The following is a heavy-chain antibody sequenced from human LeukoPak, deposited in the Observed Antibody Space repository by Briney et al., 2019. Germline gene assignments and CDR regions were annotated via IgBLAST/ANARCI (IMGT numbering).Heavy chain of an antibody. CDR3: ARGVVVVVADDAFDI. CDR1: VGTFSSYA. CDR2: IIPIFGTA. Sequence: ASVKVSCKASVGTFSSYAISWVRQAPGQGLEWMGRIIPIFGTANYAQKFQGRVTITTDESTSTAYVELSSLRSEDTAVYYCARGVVVVVADDAFDIWGQGTMVTVSS. V-gene: IGHV1-69*05. D-gene: IGHD2-15*01. J-gene: IGHJ3*02.